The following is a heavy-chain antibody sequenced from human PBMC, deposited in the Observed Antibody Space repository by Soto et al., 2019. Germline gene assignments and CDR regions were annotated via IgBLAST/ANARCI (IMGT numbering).Heavy chain of an antibody. V-gene: IGHV3-9*01. CDR3: AKDIWDYAGGCFDY. CDR1: GFTFDDYA. CDR2: ISWNSGSI. Sequence: EVQLVESGGGLVQPGRSLRLSCAASGFTFDDYAMHWVRQAPGKGLEWVSGISWNSGSIGYADSVKGRFTISRDNAKNSLYLQMNSLRAEDTALYYCAKDIWDYAGGCFDYWGQGTLVTVSS. J-gene: IGHJ4*02. D-gene: IGHD4-17*01.